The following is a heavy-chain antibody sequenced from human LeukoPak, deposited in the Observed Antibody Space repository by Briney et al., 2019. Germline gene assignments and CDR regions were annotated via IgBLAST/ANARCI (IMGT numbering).Heavy chain of an antibody. J-gene: IGHJ4*02. CDR3: ARDPTSFGELGLLDY. CDR2: INPNSGGT. Sequence: GASVKVSCKASGYTFTGYYMHWVRQAPGQGLEWMGWINPNSGGTNYAQKFQGRVTMTRDTSISTAYMELSRLRSDDTAVYYCARDPTSFGELGLLDYWGQGTLVTVSS. D-gene: IGHD3-10*01. CDR1: GYTFTGYY. V-gene: IGHV1-2*02.